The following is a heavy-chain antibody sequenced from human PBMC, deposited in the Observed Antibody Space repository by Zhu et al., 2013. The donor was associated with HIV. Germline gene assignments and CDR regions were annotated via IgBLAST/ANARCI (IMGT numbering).Heavy chain of an antibody. V-gene: IGHV4-30-2*01. J-gene: IGHJ4*02. Sequence: QVQLQESGSGLVKPSQTLSLTCAVSGGSISSGGYSWSWIRQPPGKGLEWIGYIYHSGSTYYNPSLKSRVTISVDRSKNQFSLKLSSVTAADTAVYYCARVVGASPYCGGDCYSELFDYWGQGTLVTVSS. CDR1: GGSISSGGYS. CDR2: IYHSGST. D-gene: IGHD2-21*02. CDR3: ARVVGASPYCGGDCYSELFDY.